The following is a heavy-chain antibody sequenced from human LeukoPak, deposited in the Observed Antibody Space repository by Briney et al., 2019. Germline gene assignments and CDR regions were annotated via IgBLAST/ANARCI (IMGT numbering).Heavy chain of an antibody. V-gene: IGHV3-74*01. Sequence: GGSLRLSCAGSGFTFSTYWIHWVRQAPGQGLVWVSGISGDKSHTAYADSVKGRFTISRDNAKNTLHLQMNSLRDEDTAVFYCATATFYATSGYFPSWGQGTLVTVSS. D-gene: IGHD3-22*01. CDR3: ATATFYATSGYFPS. J-gene: IGHJ5*02. CDR2: ISGDKSHT. CDR1: GFTFSTYW.